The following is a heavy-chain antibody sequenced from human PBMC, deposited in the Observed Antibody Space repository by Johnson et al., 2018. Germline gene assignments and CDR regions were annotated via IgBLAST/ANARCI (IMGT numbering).Heavy chain of an antibody. CDR1: GFTFSSYG. Sequence: VQLVQSGGGVVQPGRSLRLSCAASGFTFSSYGMHWVRQAPGKGLEWVSGIRWNSGSIGDADSVKGRFTITRDNAKNPLDLQMNSLRGEDTALYYCAKDTQNYYIDVWGKGTTVTVSS. CDR3: AKDTQNYYIDV. CDR2: IRWNSGSI. V-gene: IGHV3-9*01. J-gene: IGHJ6*03.